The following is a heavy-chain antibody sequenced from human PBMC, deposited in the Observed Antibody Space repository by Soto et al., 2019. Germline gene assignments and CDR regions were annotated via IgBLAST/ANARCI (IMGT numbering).Heavy chain of an antibody. D-gene: IGHD3-3*01. V-gene: IGHV4-39*01. Sequence: KASDTLSLTCTVSGGSISSSSYYWGWIRQPPGKGLEWIGSIYYSGSTYYNPSLKSRVTISVDTSKNQFSLKLSSVTAADTAVYYCARQIYDFWSGYYLYYYYGMDVWGQGTTVTVSS. CDR3: ARQIYDFWSGYYLYYYYGMDV. CDR2: IYYSGST. CDR1: GGSISSSSYY. J-gene: IGHJ6*02.